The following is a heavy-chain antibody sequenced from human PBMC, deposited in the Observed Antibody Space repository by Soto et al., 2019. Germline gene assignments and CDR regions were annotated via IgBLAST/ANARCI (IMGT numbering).Heavy chain of an antibody. CDR1: GFTFYTYA. CDR2: ISDSGDST. Sequence: PGGSLRLSCAASGFTFYTYAMTWVRQAPGQGLEWVSAISDSGDSTYYADSVKGRFTISRDNSKNTLYLQMNSLRAEDTAVYYCAKDTPLVVFLFDYWGQGTLVTVSS. D-gene: IGHD2-15*01. J-gene: IGHJ4*02. CDR3: AKDTPLVVFLFDY. V-gene: IGHV3-23*01.